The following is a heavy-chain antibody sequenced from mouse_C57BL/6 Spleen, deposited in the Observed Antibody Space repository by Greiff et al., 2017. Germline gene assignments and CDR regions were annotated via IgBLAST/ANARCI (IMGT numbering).Heavy chain of an antibody. CDR3: ARTITTVVATRGHFDY. CDR1: GYAFSSYW. V-gene: IGHV1-80*01. D-gene: IGHD1-1*01. J-gene: IGHJ2*01. CDR2: IYPGDGDT. Sequence: QVQLKQSGAELVKPGASVKISCKASGYAFSSYWMNWVKQRPGKGLEWIGQIYPGDGDTNYNGKFKGKATLTADKSSSTAYMQLSSLTSEDSAVYFCARTITTVVATRGHFDYWGQGTTLTVSS.